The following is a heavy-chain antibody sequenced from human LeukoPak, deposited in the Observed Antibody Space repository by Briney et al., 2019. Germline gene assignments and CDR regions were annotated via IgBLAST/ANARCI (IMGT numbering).Heavy chain of an antibody. CDR2: ISWNSGSI. D-gene: IGHD3/OR15-3a*01. CDR3: AKDKDWNYYYYYMDV. Sequence: GGSLRLSCAASGFTFDDYAMHWVRQAPGKGLEWGSGISWNSGSIGYADSVKGRFTISRDNAKNSLYLQMNSLRAEDTALYYCAKDKDWNYYYYYMDVWGKGTTVTVSS. J-gene: IGHJ6*03. CDR1: GFTFDDYA. V-gene: IGHV3-9*01.